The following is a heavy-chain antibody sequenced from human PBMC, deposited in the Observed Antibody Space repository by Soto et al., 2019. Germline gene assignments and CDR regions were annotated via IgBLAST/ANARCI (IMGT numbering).Heavy chain of an antibody. CDR3: ARAPPRDVVPAAPGAYYYYYMDV. CDR1: GGSFSGYY. V-gene: IGHV4-34*01. Sequence: SETLSLTCAVYGGSFSGYYWSWIRQPPGKGLEWIGEINHSGSTNYNPSLKSRVTISVDTSKNQFSLKLSSVTAADTAVYYCARAPPRDVVPAAPGAYYYYYMDVWGKGTTVTVSS. D-gene: IGHD2-2*01. J-gene: IGHJ6*03. CDR2: INHSGST.